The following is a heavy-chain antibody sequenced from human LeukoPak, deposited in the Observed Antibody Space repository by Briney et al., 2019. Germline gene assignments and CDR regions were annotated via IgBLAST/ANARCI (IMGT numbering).Heavy chain of an antibody. D-gene: IGHD7-27*01. Sequence: HGESLKISCKGSGYSFTTYWIAWVRQMPGKGLEWMGIFFPGDSDTRHSLSFQGQVTISADKSISTAYLQWSSLKASDTAMYYCARHADWGRAYYFDYWGQGTLVTVSS. J-gene: IGHJ4*02. V-gene: IGHV5-51*01. CDR2: FFPGDSDT. CDR3: ARHADWGRAYYFDY. CDR1: GYSFTTYW.